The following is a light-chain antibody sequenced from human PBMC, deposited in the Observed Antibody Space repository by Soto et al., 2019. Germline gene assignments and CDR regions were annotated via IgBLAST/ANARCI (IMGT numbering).Light chain of an antibody. Sequence: QSVLNQPASASGTPGQTSTISCSGSSSNIGSNYVYWYQQFPRTAPKLLIFRHSQRPSGVPDRFSASKSGITASLTISGLRSEDEADYYCSAWDDSLSGVVFGGGTKLTVL. CDR1: SSNIGSNY. V-gene: IGLV1-47*01. CDR2: RHS. J-gene: IGLJ3*02. CDR3: SAWDDSLSGVV.